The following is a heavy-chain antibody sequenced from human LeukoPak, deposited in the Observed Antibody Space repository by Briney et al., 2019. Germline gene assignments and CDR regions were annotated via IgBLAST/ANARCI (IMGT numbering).Heavy chain of an antibody. D-gene: IGHD3-22*01. V-gene: IGHV4-59*01. CDR2: IFFIGST. CDR3: AKDRRSYYDSSGQDY. Sequence: NPSETLSLTCTVSGGSISSYYWSWIRQPPGKGLEWIGCIFFIGSTNYKYNPSLKSRVTISIDTSKNQFSLKMSSVTAADTAVYYCAKDRRSYYDSSGQDYWGQGTLVTVSS. J-gene: IGHJ4*02. CDR1: GGSISSYY.